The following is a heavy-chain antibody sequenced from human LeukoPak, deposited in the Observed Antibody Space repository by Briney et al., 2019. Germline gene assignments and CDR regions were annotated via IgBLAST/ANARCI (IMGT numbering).Heavy chain of an antibody. CDR3: AKDGFWSGYYNRAFDY. CDR2: ISGSGGST. V-gene: IGHV3-23*01. Sequence: GASLRLSCAASGFTFSSYAMSWVRQAPGKGLEWVSAISGSGGSTYYADSVKGRFTISRDNSKNTLYLQVNSLRAEDTAVYYCAKDGFWSGYYNRAFDYWGQGTLVTVSS. CDR1: GFTFSSYA. J-gene: IGHJ4*02. D-gene: IGHD3-3*01.